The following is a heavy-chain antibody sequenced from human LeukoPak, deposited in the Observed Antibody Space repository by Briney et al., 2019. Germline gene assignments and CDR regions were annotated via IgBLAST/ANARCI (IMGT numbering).Heavy chain of an antibody. Sequence: ASVKVSCKASGGTFGTYAISWVRQAPGQGLEWVGRIVPILGTANYAQNFQGRATITADRSTTTAYMELSSLRSEDTAVYYCARVPQGSSWPYYFDYWGQGTLVTVSS. CDR3: ARVPQGSSWPYYFDY. CDR2: IVPILGTA. D-gene: IGHD6-13*01. J-gene: IGHJ4*02. CDR1: GGTFGTYA. V-gene: IGHV1-69*04.